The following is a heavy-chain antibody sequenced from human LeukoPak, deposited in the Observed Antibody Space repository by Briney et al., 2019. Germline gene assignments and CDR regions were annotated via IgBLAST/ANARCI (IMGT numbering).Heavy chain of an antibody. V-gene: IGHV3-7*01. J-gene: IGHJ5*02. CDR3: ARDSNFNWFDL. Sequence: GGSLRLSCAASEFTFSRYWMSWVRQAPGKGLEWVANINQDGSGKYYVDSVKGRFTISRDNAKNSLYLQMNSLRAEDTAVYYCARDSNFNWFDLWGHGTLVSVSS. D-gene: IGHD3-3*01. CDR2: INQDGSGK. CDR1: EFTFSRYW.